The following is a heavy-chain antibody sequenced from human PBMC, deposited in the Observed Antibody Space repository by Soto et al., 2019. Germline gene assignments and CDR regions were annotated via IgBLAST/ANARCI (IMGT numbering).Heavy chain of an antibody. CDR2: ISSSSSYI. CDR1: GFTFSSYS. J-gene: IGHJ4*02. Sequence: WGSLRLSCAASGFTFSSYSMNWVRQAPGKGLEWVSSISSSSSYIYYADSVKGRFTISRDNAKNSLYLQMNSLRAEDTAVYYCARDGSYLFFFDYWGQGTLVNVSS. V-gene: IGHV3-21*01. D-gene: IGHD3-16*02. CDR3: ARDGSYLFFFDY.